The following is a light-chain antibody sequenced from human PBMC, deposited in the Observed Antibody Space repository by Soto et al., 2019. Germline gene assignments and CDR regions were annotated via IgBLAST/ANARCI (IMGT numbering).Light chain of an antibody. J-gene: IGLJ1*01. CDR2: GST. CDR3: QSYGNSLSAYV. CDR1: SSDIGAGSE. V-gene: IGLV1-40*01. Sequence: QSVLTQPPSLSGAPGQRVTISCTGSSSDIGAGSEVNWYQQLPGTAPKLLIFGSTNRPSGVPDRFSGSKSATSASLAITGLQAEDEADYYCQSYGNSLSAYVFGTGTKLTVL.